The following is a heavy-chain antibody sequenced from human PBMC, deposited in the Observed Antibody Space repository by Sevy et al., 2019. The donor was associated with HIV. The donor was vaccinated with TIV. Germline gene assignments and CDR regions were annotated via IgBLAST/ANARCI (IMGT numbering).Heavy chain of an antibody. CDR2: INYSGIT. V-gene: IGHV4-39*01. Sequence: SETLSLTCTVSGASISSSGYYWGWIRQPPGKGLEWIASINYSGITFYNPSLKSRITISADTSKNQFSLDLHSVTAADTAIYYCAGPILTYNNGWSYYDYWGQGTVVTVSS. CDR3: AGPILTYNNGWSYYDY. CDR1: GASISSSGYY. J-gene: IGHJ4*02. D-gene: IGHD6-19*01.